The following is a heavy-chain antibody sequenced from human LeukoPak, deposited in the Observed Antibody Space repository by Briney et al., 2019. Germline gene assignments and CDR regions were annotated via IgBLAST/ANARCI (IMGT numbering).Heavy chain of an antibody. Sequence: GASVKVSCKVSGYTLTELSMHWVRQAPGKGLEWMEGFDPEDGETIYAQKFQGRVTMTEDTSTDTANMELSSLRSEDTAVYYCATAGADYSGFYYYYYAMDVWGQGTTVTVSS. J-gene: IGHJ6*02. D-gene: IGHD4-11*01. V-gene: IGHV1-24*01. CDR2: FDPEDGET. CDR1: GYTLTELS. CDR3: ATAGADYSGFYYYYYAMDV.